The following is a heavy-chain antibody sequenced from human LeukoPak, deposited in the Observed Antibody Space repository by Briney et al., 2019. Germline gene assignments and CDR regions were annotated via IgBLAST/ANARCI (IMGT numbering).Heavy chain of an antibody. Sequence: GESLKISCKDSGYIFSNYWIGWVRQLPGKGLEWMGIIYPGDSLGDSNPRYSPSFQGQVTISADKSISTAYLQWSSLKASDTAMYYCARQGGLRPGHYYMDVWGKGTTVTVSS. CDR1: GYIFSNYW. CDR3: ARQGGLRPGHYYMDV. V-gene: IGHV5-51*01. J-gene: IGHJ6*03. CDR2: IYPGDSLGDSNP. D-gene: IGHD1-14*01.